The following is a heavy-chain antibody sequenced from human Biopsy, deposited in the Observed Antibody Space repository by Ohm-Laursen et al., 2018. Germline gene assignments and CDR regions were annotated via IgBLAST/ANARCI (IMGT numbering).Heavy chain of an antibody. CDR3: ARAINSTGWPYYFSCGMDV. Sequence: SETLSLTCTVSGGSISSDYWSRIRQTPGKGLEWIGYIYYSGSTNYNPSLKSRVTISVDTSKNQFSLRLNSVTAADTAVYYCARAINSTGWPYYFSCGMDVWGRGTTVTVSS. J-gene: IGHJ6*02. CDR1: GGSISSDY. V-gene: IGHV4-59*01. D-gene: IGHD2/OR15-2a*01. CDR2: IYYSGST.